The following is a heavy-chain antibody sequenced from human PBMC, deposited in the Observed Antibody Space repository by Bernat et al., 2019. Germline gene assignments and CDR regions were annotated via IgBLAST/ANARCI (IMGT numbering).Heavy chain of an antibody. V-gene: IGHV3-30*18. CDR2: ISYDGSNK. CDR3: AKDRGYSYGLIDY. J-gene: IGHJ4*02. CDR1: GFTFSSYG. Sequence: QVQLVESGGGVVQPGRSLRLSCAASGFTFSSYGMHWVRQAPGKGLEWVEVISYDGSNKYYADSVKGRFTISRDNSKNTLYLQMNSLRAEDTAVYYCAKDRGYSYGLIDYWGQGTLVTVSS. D-gene: IGHD5-18*01.